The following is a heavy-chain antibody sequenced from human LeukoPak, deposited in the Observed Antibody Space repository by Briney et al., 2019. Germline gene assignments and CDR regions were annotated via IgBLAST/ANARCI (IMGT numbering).Heavy chain of an antibody. CDR2: INPGGGTT. CDR3: ARSEGNCSTTSCYGSGHFDY. V-gene: IGHV1-46*01. J-gene: IGHJ4*02. CDR1: GYTFTSYH. Sequence: ASVKVSCKASGYTFTSYHMHWVRQAPGQGLEWMGNINPGGGTTSYAQKFQGRVTMTRDTSTSTVYMEVSSLRSEDTAVYHCARSEGNCSTTSCYGSGHFDYWGQGTLVTVSS. D-gene: IGHD2-2*01.